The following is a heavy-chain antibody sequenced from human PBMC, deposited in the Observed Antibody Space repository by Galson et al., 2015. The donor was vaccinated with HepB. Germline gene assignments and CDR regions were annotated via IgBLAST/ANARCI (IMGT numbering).Heavy chain of an antibody. J-gene: IGHJ4*02. V-gene: IGHV1-69*13. CDR2: IIPTFGIA. CDR3: ARPKMQYEGSCCFDF. Sequence: SVKVSCKASGGTFSSYGISWVRQAPGQGLEWMGGIIPTFGIANYAQKFQGRVTITADESTSTAYMELSSLSSEDTALYYCARPKMQYEGSCCFDFWGQGTLVTVSS. CDR1: GGTFSSYG. D-gene: IGHD2-15*01.